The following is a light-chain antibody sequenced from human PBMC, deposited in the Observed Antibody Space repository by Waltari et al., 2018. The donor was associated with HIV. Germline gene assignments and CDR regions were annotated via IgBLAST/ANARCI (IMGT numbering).Light chain of an antibody. CDR3: ASWDDNLNSWL. J-gene: IGLJ3*02. CDR1: DSNIGSNN. Sequence: QSVVTQPPSASGTPGQRVTTSCSGSDSNIGSNNVYWYQDPPGTAPKLLIYKNNQRPSGVPDRFSGSKSDTSASLAISGLRSEDEADYYCASWDDNLNSWLFGG. CDR2: KNN. V-gene: IGLV1-47*01.